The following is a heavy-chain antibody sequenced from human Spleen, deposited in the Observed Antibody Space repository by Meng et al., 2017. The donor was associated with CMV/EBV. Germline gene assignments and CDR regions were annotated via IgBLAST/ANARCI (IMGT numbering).Heavy chain of an antibody. CDR2: ISAGGDYI. CDR3: ARDPTQYYYDSSGYYPDY. Sequence: GESLKISCAASGFTFSSHDMNWVRQAPGKGLEWVSVISAGGDYIFYADSVKGRFTISRDNSRNTLYLQMNNLRTEDTAVYYCARDPTQYYYDSSGYYPDYWGQGTLVTVSS. V-gene: IGHV3-23*01. D-gene: IGHD3-22*01. J-gene: IGHJ4*02. CDR1: GFTFSSHD.